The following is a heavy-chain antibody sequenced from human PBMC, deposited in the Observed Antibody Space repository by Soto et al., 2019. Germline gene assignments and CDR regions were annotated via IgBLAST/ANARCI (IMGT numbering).Heavy chain of an antibody. CDR2: TYYRSKWYN. Sequence: PSQTLSLTCAISGDSVSSNSAAWNWIRQSPSRGLEWLGRTYYRSKWYNDYAVSVKSRITINPDTSKNQFSLQLNSVTPEDTAVYYCARDRGPSIAARVYCLYWFDPWGQGTLVTTCS. CDR3: ARDRGPSIAARVYCLYWFDP. CDR1: GDSVSSNSAA. J-gene: IGHJ5*02. D-gene: IGHD6-6*01. V-gene: IGHV6-1*01.